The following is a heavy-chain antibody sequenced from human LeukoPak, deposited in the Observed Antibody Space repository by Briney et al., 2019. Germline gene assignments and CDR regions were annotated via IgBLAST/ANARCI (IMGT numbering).Heavy chain of an antibody. V-gene: IGHV6-1*01. CDR3: ARYMSSSKIFDY. Sequence: SRTLSLTCAISGDSVSSNSVAWNWIRQSPSRGLEWLGRTYYRSNWYNDYAVSVKSRIAINPDTSKNQFSLQLNSVTPEDTAVYFCARYMSSSKIFDYWGQGTLVTVSS. CDR2: TYYRSNWYN. CDR1: GDSVSSNSVA. D-gene: IGHD6-6*01. J-gene: IGHJ4*02.